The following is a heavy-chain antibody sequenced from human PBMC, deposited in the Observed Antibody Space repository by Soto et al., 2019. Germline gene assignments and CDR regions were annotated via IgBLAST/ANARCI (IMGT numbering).Heavy chain of an antibody. D-gene: IGHD6-13*01. J-gene: IGHJ6*02. CDR3: ARDTGDSSSWYYYYGMDV. CDR2: IYTSGST. Sequence: SETLSLTCTVSGGSISSYYWGWIRQPAGKGLEWIGRIYTSGSTNYNPSLKSRVTMSVDTSKNQFSLKLSSVTAADTAVYYCARDTGDSSSWYYYYGMDVWGQGTTVTVSS. V-gene: IGHV4-4*07. CDR1: GGSISSYY.